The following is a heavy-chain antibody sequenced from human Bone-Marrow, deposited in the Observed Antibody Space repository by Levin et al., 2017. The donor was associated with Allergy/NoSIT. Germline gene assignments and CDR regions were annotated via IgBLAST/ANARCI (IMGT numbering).Heavy chain of an antibody. CDR1: GFTFSDYE. CDR2: ISSSGSTK. V-gene: IGHV3-48*03. Sequence: GESLNISCVASGFTFSDYEMNWVRQAPGKGLEWISYISSSGSTKYYADFVKGRFTISNKNSLYLEMNNLRAEDTAIYYCARDKRSDGVTPDWYFDLWGRGTLVTVSS. D-gene: IGHD2-21*02. CDR3: ARDKRSDGVTPDWYFDL. J-gene: IGHJ2*01.